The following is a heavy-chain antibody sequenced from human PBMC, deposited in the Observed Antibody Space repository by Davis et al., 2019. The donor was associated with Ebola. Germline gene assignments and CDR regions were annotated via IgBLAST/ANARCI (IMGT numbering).Heavy chain of an antibody. V-gene: IGHV1-69*13. CDR1: GGYFNNYV. D-gene: IGHD6-25*01. Sequence: SSVKVSCMTSGGYFNNYVIRWARQAPGQGLEWMGGIIPLFGTTNYAQMFQGRVTITADASSTTVYLDLSSLTSDDTAIYYCARGGIMLAANNFFNSWGQGTLVTVSS. J-gene: IGHJ5*02. CDR2: IIPLFGTT. CDR3: ARGGIMLAANNFFNS.